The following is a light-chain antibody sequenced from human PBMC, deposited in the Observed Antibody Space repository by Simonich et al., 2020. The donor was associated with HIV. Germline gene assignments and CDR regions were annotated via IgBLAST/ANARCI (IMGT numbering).Light chain of an antibody. CDR1: QTVSSN. CDR2: GTS. Sequence: EIVMTQSPATLSVSPGERATLSCRASQTVSSNLAWYQQRPGQAPRLLMYGTSTRATGIPARFSGSGSGTDFTLTISSLQPEDFATYSCQQSHSTPLTFGGGTKVEIK. CDR3: QQSHSTPLT. V-gene: IGKV3-15*01. J-gene: IGKJ4*01.